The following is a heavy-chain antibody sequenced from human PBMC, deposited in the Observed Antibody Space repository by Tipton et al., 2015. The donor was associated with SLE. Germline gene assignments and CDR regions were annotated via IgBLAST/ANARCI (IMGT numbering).Heavy chain of an antibody. CDR1: GGSISSYY. V-gene: IGHV4-59*08. Sequence: LRLSCTVSGGSISSYYWSWIRQPPGKGLEWIGYIYYSGSTNYNPSLKSRVTISVDTSKNQFSLKLSSVTAADTAVYYCARSSIVASFDYWGQGTLVTVSS. CDR3: ARSSIVASFDY. CDR2: IYYSGST. J-gene: IGHJ4*02. D-gene: IGHD6-6*01.